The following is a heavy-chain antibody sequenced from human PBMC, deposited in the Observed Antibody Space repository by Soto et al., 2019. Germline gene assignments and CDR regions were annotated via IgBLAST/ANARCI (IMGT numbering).Heavy chain of an antibody. Sequence: QVQLVQSGAEVKKPGSSVKVSCKASGDTFSSYAISWVRQAPGQGLEWMGGTIPIFGTANYAQKIQGRVTITADESTSTAYMELSSLRSEDTAVYYCARDGSGYRSRASPMDVWGQGTTVTVSS. V-gene: IGHV1-69*01. CDR2: TIPIFGTA. CDR1: GDTFSSYA. J-gene: IGHJ6*02. D-gene: IGHD3-22*01. CDR3: ARDGSGYRSRASPMDV.